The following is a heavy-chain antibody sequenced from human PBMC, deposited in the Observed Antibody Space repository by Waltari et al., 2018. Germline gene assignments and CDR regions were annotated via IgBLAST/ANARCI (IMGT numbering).Heavy chain of an antibody. CDR3: ARTAPPYGDIDS. V-gene: IGHV4-59*01. Sequence: QVQLQESGPGLVKPSETLSLTCTVFGASINSYFWSWIRQPPGKGLEWIGYVSDSGRTNSNPALKSRVTISVDTSKNQFSLKLRFVTTADTAIYYCARTAPPYGDIDSWGQGTLVTVSS. J-gene: IGHJ4*02. CDR1: GASINSYF. CDR2: VSDSGRT. D-gene: IGHD2-21*01.